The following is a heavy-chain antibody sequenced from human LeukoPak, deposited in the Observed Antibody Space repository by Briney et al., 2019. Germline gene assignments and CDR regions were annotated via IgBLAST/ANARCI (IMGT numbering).Heavy chain of an antibody. CDR1: GFTFSSYW. CDR3: ARVLRYYYDSSTGWFDP. J-gene: IGHJ5*02. V-gene: IGHV3-7*01. Sequence: PGGSLRLSCAASGFTFSSYWMSWVRQAPGKGLEWVANIKQDGSEKYYVDSVKGRFTISRDNAKNSLYLQMNSLKAEDTAVYYCARVLRYYYDSSTGWFDPWGQGTLATVSS. CDR2: IKQDGSEK. D-gene: IGHD3-22*01.